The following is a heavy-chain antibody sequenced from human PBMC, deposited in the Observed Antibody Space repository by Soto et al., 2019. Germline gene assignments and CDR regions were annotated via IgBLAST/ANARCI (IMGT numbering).Heavy chain of an antibody. CDR1: GYSFTGDH. Sequence: ASVKVSCKASGYSFTGDHLHWVRQTPGLGLQWMGRINPSSGSKNYAQKFQGRVTMTRDTSTTTAYMELSSLRSDDTAMYYCARGEVHSSGWNFDYWGQGTQVTVSS. D-gene: IGHD6-19*01. J-gene: IGHJ4*02. CDR2: INPSSGSK. V-gene: IGHV1-46*03. CDR3: ARGEVHSSGWNFDY.